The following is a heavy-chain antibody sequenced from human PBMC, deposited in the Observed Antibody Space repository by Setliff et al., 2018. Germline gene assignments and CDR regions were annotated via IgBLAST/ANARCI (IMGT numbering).Heavy chain of an antibody. D-gene: IGHD3-10*01. CDR2: IYPGDSIT. J-gene: IGHJ5*02. CDR3: ARHPYYYGSGTYLDNNNRWFDP. V-gene: IGHV5-51*01. Sequence: PGESLKISCKGSGYSFSTCWIGWVRQMPGKGLEWMGIIYPGDSITRYSPSFQGQVTISVDKSITTAYLQWSSLRASDTAIYYCARHPYYYGSGTYLDNNNRWFDPWGQGTLVTVSS. CDR1: GYSFSTCW.